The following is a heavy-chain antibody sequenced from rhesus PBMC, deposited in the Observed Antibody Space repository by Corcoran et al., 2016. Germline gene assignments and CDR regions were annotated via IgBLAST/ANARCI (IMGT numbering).Heavy chain of an antibody. V-gene: IGHV1S9*01. CDR2: SNPINGNT. CDR1: GSYFPRYY. D-gene: IGHD6-37*01. Sequence: QVQLVKSWDEVQQPGTYVNLSCQASGSYFPRYYINWGKQAPGQVLEWMGWSNPINGNTGYAQKFQGRVTMTRDTSTSTAYMELSSLRSEDTAVYYCTRRAVRGFFDYWGQGVLVTVSS. CDR3: TRRAVRGFFDY. J-gene: IGHJ4*01.